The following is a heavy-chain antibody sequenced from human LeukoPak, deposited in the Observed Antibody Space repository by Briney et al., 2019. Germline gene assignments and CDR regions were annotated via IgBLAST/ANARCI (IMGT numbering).Heavy chain of an antibody. CDR1: GGTFSSYA. Sequence: SVRVSCKASGGTFSSYAIGWVRQARGQGLEWMGGIIPIFDTANYAQKFQGRVTITADESTSTAYMELSSLRSEDTAVYYCATGAIFGVGKGYYYYMDVWGKGTTVTVSS. CDR2: IIPIFDTA. J-gene: IGHJ6*03. V-gene: IGHV1-69*13. D-gene: IGHD3-3*01. CDR3: ATGAIFGVGKGYYYYMDV.